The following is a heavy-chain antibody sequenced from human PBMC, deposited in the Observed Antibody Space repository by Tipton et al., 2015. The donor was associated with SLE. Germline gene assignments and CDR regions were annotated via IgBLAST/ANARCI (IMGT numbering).Heavy chain of an antibody. CDR2: IYYSGST. V-gene: IGHV4-59*12. CDR1: GVPISNYY. J-gene: IGHJ6*03. D-gene: IGHD1-26*01. CDR3: ARSGSYPYYYYYMDV. Sequence: PGLVKPSETLSLTCTVSGVPISNYYWSWIRQPPGKGLEWIGYIYYSGSTNYNPSLKSRISISVDTSKNQFSLNLSSVTAADTAVYYCARSGSYPYYYYYMDVWGKGTTVTVSS.